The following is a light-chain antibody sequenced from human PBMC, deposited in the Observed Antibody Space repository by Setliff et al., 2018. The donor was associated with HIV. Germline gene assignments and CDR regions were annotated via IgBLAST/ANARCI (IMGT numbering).Light chain of an antibody. V-gene: IGLV2-23*02. J-gene: IGLJ1*01. CDR2: DVT. Sequence: QSVLTQPASVSGSPGQSITISCTGTSSDVGGYNYVSWYQQHPGKAPKLMIYDVTTRPSGVSNRFSGSKSGNTASLRISGRRAEDEAEYYCCSYAGSSPAYVVGSETK. CDR3: CSYAGSSPAYV. CDR1: SSDVGGYNY.